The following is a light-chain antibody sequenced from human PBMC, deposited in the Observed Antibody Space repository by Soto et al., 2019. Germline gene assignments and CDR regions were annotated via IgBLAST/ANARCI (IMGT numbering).Light chain of an antibody. CDR1: ANDVGGHNY. CDR3: CSYAGTYTVV. V-gene: IGLV2-11*01. J-gene: IGLJ1*01. Sequence: QSALTQPRSVSGSPGQSATSSCTGTANDVGGHNYVSWYQQHPGEAPKLLIYDVTERPSGVPDRFSGSKSGNTASLTISGLQTEDEADYYCCSYAGTYTVVFGTGTKVTVL. CDR2: DVT.